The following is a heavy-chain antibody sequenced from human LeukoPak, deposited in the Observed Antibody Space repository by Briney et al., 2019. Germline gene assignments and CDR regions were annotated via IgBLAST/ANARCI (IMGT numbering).Heavy chain of an antibody. CDR1: GGTFSSYA. V-gene: IGHV1-69*13. D-gene: IGHD4-17*01. J-gene: IGHJ4*02. CDR2: IIPIFGTA. CDR3: AVNHDYGRGPFDY. Sequence: GASVKVSCKASGGTFSSYAISWVRQAPGQGLEWMGGIIPIFGTANYAQKFQGRVTITADESASTAYMELSSLRSEDTAVYYCAVNHDYGRGPFDYWGQGTLVTVSS.